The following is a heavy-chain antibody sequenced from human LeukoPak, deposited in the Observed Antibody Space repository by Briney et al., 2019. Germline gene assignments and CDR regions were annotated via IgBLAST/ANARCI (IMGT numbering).Heavy chain of an antibody. CDR3: ARDRITLVD. CDR2: IRYDGSNK. Sequence: GGSLRLSCAASGFTFSSYGMHWVRQAPGKGLEWVAFIRYDGSNKNYAESVKGRFTISRDNSKNTLYLQMNSLRAEDSAVYYCARDRITLVDWGQGTLVTVSS. J-gene: IGHJ4*02. V-gene: IGHV3-30*02. CDR1: GFTFSSYG. D-gene: IGHD3-10*01.